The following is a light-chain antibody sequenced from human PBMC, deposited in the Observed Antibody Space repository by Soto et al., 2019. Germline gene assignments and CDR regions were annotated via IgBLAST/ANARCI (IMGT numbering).Light chain of an antibody. CDR3: QQRSNS. J-gene: IGKJ3*01. CDR2: DAS. CDR1: QSVSSY. V-gene: IGKV3-11*01. Sequence: EIVLTQSPATLSLSPGERATLSCRASQSVSSYLAWYQQKPGQAPRLLIYDASNRATGIPGRFSGSGSGTDFTLTISRLEPEDFAVYYCQQRSNSFGPGTKVDIK.